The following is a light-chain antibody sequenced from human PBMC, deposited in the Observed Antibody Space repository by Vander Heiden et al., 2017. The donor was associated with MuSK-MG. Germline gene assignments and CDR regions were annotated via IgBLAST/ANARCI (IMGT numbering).Light chain of an antibody. CDR2: WAS. J-gene: IGKJ1*01. CDR1: HNVSYSVNRKHY. Sequence: DIVMTQSPDSLAVSLGVTTTINCKSSHNVSYSVNRKHYLARFSQKPGQTPKVLIHWASTRESGVPVQFRRRWSWTDFTLTIRSLQAEDVALFFFYQDYNTPRTFGQGTKVEIK. CDR3: YQDYNTPRT. V-gene: IGKV4-1*01.